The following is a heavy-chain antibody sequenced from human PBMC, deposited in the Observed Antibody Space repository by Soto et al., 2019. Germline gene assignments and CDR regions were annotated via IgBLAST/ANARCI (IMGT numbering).Heavy chain of an antibody. V-gene: IGHV3-30-3*01. CDR1: GFTFSSYA. CDR3: ARVGIGSSGYSELTPYYYYYGMDV. D-gene: IGHD3-22*01. J-gene: IGHJ6*02. CDR2: ISYDGSNK. Sequence: GGSLRLSCAASGFTFSSYAMHWVRQAPGKGLEWVAVISYDGSNKYYADSVKGRFTISRDNSKNTLYLQMNSLRAEDTALYYCARVGIGSSGYSELTPYYYYYGMDVWGQGTTVTVSS.